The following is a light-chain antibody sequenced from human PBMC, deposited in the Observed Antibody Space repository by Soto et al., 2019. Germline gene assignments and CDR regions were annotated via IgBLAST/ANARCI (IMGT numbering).Light chain of an antibody. J-gene: IGKJ3*01. CDR3: QQYDSSPST. Sequence: EIVLTQSPGTLSLSPGERATLSCRASQSVSSSFLAWYQQKPGQAPRLLIYGASSRATGIPDRFSGSGSGTDFNLTISRLEPEDFAVYYCQQYDSSPSTFGPGTKVDIK. CDR1: QSVSSSF. V-gene: IGKV3-20*01. CDR2: GAS.